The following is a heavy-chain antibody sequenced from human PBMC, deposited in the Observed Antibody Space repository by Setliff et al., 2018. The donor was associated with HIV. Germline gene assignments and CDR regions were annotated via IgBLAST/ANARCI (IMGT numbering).Heavy chain of an antibody. J-gene: IGHJ3*02. CDR1: GVSISSGSYY. CDR3: ARDPAVASREVAFDI. Sequence: SETLSLTCTVSGVSISSGSYYWSWIRQPAGKGLEWIGHIYTSGSTNYNPSLKSRVTISVDTSKNQFSLKLTSVTAADTAVYYCARDPAVASREVAFDIWGQGTMVTVS. D-gene: IGHD2-21*01. CDR2: IYTSGST. V-gene: IGHV4-61*09.